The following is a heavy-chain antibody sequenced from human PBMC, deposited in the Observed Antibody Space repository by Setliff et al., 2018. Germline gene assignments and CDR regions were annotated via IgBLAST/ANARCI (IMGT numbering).Heavy chain of an antibody. V-gene: IGHV1-18*01. J-gene: IGHJ6*03. D-gene: IGHD6-6*01. CDR1: GYTFTSYG. CDR2: ISAYNGNT. Sequence: GASVKVSCKASGYTFTSYGISWVRQAPGQGLEWMGWISAYNGNTNYAQKLQGRVTMTTDTSTSTAYMELRSLRSDDTAVYYCALEYSNSSPTVYYYVDVWGKGTTVTVSS. CDR3: ALEYSNSSPTVYYYVDV.